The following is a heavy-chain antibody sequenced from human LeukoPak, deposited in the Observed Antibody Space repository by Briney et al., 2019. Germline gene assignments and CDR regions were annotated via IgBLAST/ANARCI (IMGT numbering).Heavy chain of an antibody. CDR3: ARSRRVLVPDAFDI. Sequence: GRSLRLSCETSGFRFITYGMHWVRQAPGKGLEWVAFIRYDGSNKYYADSVKGRFTISRDNAKNSLYLQMNSLRAEDTAVYYCARSRRVLVPDAFDIWGHGTMVTVSS. V-gene: IGHV3-33*01. CDR1: GFRFITYG. J-gene: IGHJ3*02. D-gene: IGHD2-8*02. CDR2: IRYDGSNK.